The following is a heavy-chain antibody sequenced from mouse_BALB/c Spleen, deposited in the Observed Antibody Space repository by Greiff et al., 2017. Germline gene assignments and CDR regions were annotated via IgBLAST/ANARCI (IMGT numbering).Heavy chain of an antibody. CDR1: GYAFSSYW. J-gene: IGHJ2*01. Sequence: QVQLKESGAELVRPGSSVKISCKASGYAFSSYWMNWVKQRPGQGLEWIGQIYPGDGDTNYNGKFKGKATLTADKSSSTAYMQLSSLTSEDSAVYYCTRKGYYYGTLDYWGQGTTLTVSS. CDR2: IYPGDGDT. V-gene: IGHV1-80*01. D-gene: IGHD1-1*01. CDR3: TRKGYYYGTLDY.